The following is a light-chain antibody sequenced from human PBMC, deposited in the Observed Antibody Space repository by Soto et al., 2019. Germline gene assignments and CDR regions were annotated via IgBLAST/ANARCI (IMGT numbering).Light chain of an antibody. CDR1: QSVSIW. Sequence: DIQKTQSPSTQSASVGATVTVTGRASQSVSIWLAWYQEKPWKAPQVLIWDASTLQRGVPSRFSGSGSGTEFNLTISSLQTEEFATYYCQQRYSTPITCGQGTRLEIK. J-gene: IGKJ5*01. V-gene: IGKV1-5*01. CDR3: QQRYSTPIT. CDR2: DAS.